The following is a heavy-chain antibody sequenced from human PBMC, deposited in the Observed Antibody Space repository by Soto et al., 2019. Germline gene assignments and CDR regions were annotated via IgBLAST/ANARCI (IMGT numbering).Heavy chain of an antibody. D-gene: IGHD3-10*01. V-gene: IGHV4-59*01. J-gene: IGHJ5*02. Sequence: QVQLQESGPGLVKPSETLSLTCTVSGGSISSYYWSWIRQPPGKGLEWIGYIYYSGSTNYNPSLKSRVTISVDTSKNQFSLKLSAVTAADTAVYYCARKNERYYLNWFDPWGQGTLVTVSS. CDR2: IYYSGST. CDR3: ARKNERYYLNWFDP. CDR1: GGSISSYY.